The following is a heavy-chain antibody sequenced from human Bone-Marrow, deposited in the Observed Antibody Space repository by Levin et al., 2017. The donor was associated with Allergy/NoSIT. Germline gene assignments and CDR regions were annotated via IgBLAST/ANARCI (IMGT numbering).Heavy chain of an antibody. Sequence: GESLKISCKASGYTFTGYYMHWVRQAPGQGLEWMGWINPNSGGTNYAQKFQGRVTMTRDTSISTAYMELSRLRSDDTAVYYCARETGPEEWLLDYWGQGTLVTVSS. CDR3: ARETGPEEWLLDY. D-gene: IGHD5-12*01. V-gene: IGHV1-2*02. CDR1: GYTFTGYY. CDR2: INPNSGGT. J-gene: IGHJ4*02.